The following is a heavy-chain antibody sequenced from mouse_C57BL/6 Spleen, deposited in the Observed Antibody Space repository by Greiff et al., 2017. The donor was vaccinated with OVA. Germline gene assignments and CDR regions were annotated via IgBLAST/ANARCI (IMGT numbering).Heavy chain of an antibody. J-gene: IGHJ4*01. D-gene: IGHD1-1*01. Sequence: VQLKESGPGLVAPSQSLSITCTVSGFSLTSYGVHWVRQPPGKGLEWLVVIWSDGSTTYNSALKSRLSISKDNSKSQVFLKMNSLQTDDTAMYYCARHANYYGSHYAMDYWGQGTSVTVSS. CDR3: ARHANYYGSHYAMDY. CDR1: GFSLTSYG. CDR2: IWSDGST. V-gene: IGHV2-6-1*01.